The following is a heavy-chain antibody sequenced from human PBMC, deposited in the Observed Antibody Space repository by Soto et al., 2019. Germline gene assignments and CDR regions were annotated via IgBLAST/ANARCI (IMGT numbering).Heavy chain of an antibody. V-gene: IGHV1-69*06. CDR1: GGTFSSLA. CDR2: LVPVFSTA. CDR3: ARSPGVFDY. J-gene: IGHJ4*02. D-gene: IGHD3-10*01. Sequence: QVQLVQSGAEVKKPGSSVKVSCKASGGTFSSLAISWVRQAPGQGLEWMGGLVPVFSTANYAQKFQDRVTITADKSTSTSYMELSSLRSEDTAVCYCARSPGVFDYWGQGTLVTVSS.